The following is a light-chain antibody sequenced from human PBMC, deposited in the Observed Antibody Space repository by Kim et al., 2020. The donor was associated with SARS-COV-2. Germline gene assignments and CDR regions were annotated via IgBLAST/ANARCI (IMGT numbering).Light chain of an antibody. J-gene: IGLJ1*01. Sequence: SLTLSCTGTSSDVGGYKYGSWYQRRPGKAPKLVIYEVSNRPSGVSNRFSGSKSGNTASLTISGLQAEDEADYYCSSYIRGSTNYVFGTGTKVTVL. V-gene: IGLV2-14*01. CDR1: SSDVGGYKY. CDR3: SSYIRGSTNYV. CDR2: EVS.